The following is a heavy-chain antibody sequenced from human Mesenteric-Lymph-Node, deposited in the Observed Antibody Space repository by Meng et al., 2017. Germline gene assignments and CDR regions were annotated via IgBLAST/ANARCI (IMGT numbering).Heavy chain of an antibody. Sequence: QVKLVESGGGVVQFGRSLRLSCGASEFSFSSYPMHWVRQAPGKGLEWVAVISSDGSNKYYIDSVKGRFTISRDNSKNTLYVQMNSLRADDTAVYYCARENKAVAGVFDYWGQGTLVTVSS. CDR3: ARENKAVAGVFDY. CDR1: EFSFSSYP. V-gene: IGHV3-30-3*01. D-gene: IGHD6-19*01. CDR2: ISSDGSNK. J-gene: IGHJ4*02.